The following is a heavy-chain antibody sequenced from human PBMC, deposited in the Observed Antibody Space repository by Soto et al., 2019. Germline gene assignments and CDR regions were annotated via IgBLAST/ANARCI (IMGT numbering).Heavy chain of an antibody. D-gene: IGHD3-22*01. V-gene: IGHV3-74*01. J-gene: IGHJ1*01. CDR2: INSDGSST. CDR3: ARAMYYYDSSGFPAEYFQH. Sequence: WVRQAPGKGLVWVSRINSDGSSTSYADSVKGRFTISRDNAKNTLYLQMNSLRAEDTAVYYCARAMYYYDSSGFPAEYFQHWGQGTLVTVSS.